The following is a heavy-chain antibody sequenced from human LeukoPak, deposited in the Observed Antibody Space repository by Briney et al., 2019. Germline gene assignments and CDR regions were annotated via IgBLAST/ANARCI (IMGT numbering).Heavy chain of an antibody. CDR1: GDSISSSNYY. CDR3: ASRKDYGDYIFDY. CDR2: IYYSGST. D-gene: IGHD4-17*01. V-gene: IGHV4-39*07. J-gene: IGHJ4*02. Sequence: SETLSLTCTVSGDSISSSNYYWGWIRQPPGKGLEWIWTIYYSGSTNYNPSLKSRVTISVDTSKTQISLKLSSVTAADTAVYYCASRKDYGDYIFDYWGQGTLVAVSS.